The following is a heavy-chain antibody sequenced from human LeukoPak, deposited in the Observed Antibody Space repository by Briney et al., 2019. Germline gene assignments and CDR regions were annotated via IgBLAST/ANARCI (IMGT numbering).Heavy chain of an antibody. CDR3: ARDRRGGYYDFWSGYWGYYYYYGMDV. J-gene: IGHJ6*02. V-gene: IGHV3-9*01. CDR2: ISWNSGSI. Sequence: GGSLRLSCAASGFTFDDYAMHWVRQAPGKGLEWVSGISWNSGSIGYADSVKGRFTISRDNAKNSLYLQMNSLRAEDTAVYYCARDRRGGYYDFWSGYWGYYYYYGMDVWGQGTTVTVSS. CDR1: GFTFDDYA. D-gene: IGHD3-3*01.